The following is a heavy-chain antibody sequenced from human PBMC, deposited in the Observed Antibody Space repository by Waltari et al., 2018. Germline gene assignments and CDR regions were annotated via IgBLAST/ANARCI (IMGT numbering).Heavy chain of an antibody. Sequence: QVQLVQSGAEVKKPGSSVKVSCKASGGTFSSYAISWVRQAPGQGLEWMGRIIPIFGTANYAQKFQGRVTSNADKSTSTAYMELSSLRSEDTAVYYCAGQGYSYGTGAYFDYWGQGTLVTVSS. CDR3: AGQGYSYGTGAYFDY. D-gene: IGHD5-18*01. CDR1: GGTFSSYA. V-gene: IGHV1-69*13. CDR2: IIPIFGTA. J-gene: IGHJ4*02.